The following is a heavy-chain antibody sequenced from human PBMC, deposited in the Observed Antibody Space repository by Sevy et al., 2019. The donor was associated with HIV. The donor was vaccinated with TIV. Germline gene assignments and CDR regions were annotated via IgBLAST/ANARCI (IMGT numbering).Heavy chain of an antibody. CDR1: GGSISSYY. CDR2: IYTSGST. CDR3: ASDRYYGSGSYYTNPFYYSGMDV. J-gene: IGHJ6*02. V-gene: IGHV4-4*07. Sequence: SETLSLTCTVSGGSISSYYWSWIRQPAGKGLEWIGRIYTSGSTNYNPSLKSRVTMSVDTSKNQFSLKLSSVTAADTAVYYCASDRYYGSGSYYTNPFYYSGMDVWGQGTTVTVSS. D-gene: IGHD3-10*01.